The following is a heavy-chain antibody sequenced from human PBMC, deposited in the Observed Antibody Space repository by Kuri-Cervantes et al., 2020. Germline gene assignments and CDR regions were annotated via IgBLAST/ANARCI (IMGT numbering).Heavy chain of an antibody. Sequence: GESLKISCVASGFSFSTYGMHWVRQAPGKGLEWVAVISYDGSNKYYADSVKGRFTISRDNSKNTLYLQMNSLRAEDTAVYYCARDPILWGATYFDYWGQGTLVTVSS. CDR1: GFSFSTYG. D-gene: IGHD1-26*01. J-gene: IGHJ4*02. CDR2: ISYDGSNK. CDR3: ARDPILWGATYFDY. V-gene: IGHV3-30*19.